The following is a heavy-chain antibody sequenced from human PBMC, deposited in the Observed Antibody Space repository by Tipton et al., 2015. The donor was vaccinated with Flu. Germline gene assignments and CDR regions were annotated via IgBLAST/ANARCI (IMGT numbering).Heavy chain of an antibody. V-gene: IGHV4-4*07. CDR3: AREVVGLYNDDDDGGYLPHYFDH. Sequence: TLSLTCLVSGDSIGYYYWSWIRQSAGKGLEWIGHIHSSGTTDHNYSLESRVTMSVDSSKNQFSLKLSSVTAADTAVYYCAREVVGLYNDDDDGGYLPHYFDHWGQGMLVTVSS. CDR1: GDSIGYYY. D-gene: IGHD4/OR15-4a*01. CDR2: IHSSGTT. J-gene: IGHJ4*02.